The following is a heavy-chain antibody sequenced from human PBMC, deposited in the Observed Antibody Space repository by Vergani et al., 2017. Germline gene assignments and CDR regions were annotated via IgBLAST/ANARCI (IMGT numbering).Heavy chain of an antibody. CDR3: ARGLSSIAARGHAFDI. CDR1: GFTFSSYE. J-gene: IGHJ3*02. D-gene: IGHD6-6*01. CDR2: ISSSGSTI. V-gene: IGHV3-48*03. Sequence: EVQLVESGGGLVQPGGSLRLSCAASGFTFSSYEMNWVRQAPGKGLEWVSYISSSGSTIYYADSVKGRFTISRDNAKNSLYLQMNSLRAEDTAVYYCARGLSSIAARGHAFDIWGQGTMVTVSS.